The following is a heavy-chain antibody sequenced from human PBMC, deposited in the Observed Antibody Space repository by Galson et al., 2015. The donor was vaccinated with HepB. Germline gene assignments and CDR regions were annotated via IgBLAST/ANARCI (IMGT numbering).Heavy chain of an antibody. Sequence: SLRLSCAASGFTFSSYGMHWVRQAPGKGLEWVAYIRFDGTNKYYADSVKGRFTISRDNSKNTLYLQMNSLRAEDAALYFCAKDRGVMNYLDYWGQGTLVTVSS. CDR3: AKDRGVMNYLDY. CDR2: IRFDGTNK. D-gene: IGHD3-10*01. J-gene: IGHJ4*02. V-gene: IGHV3-30*02. CDR1: GFTFSSYG.